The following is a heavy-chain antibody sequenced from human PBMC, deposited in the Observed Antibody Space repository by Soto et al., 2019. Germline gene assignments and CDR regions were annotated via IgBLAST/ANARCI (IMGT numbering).Heavy chain of an antibody. CDR1: GYTFTSYA. J-gene: IGHJ6*03. V-gene: IGHV1-3*01. D-gene: IGHD2-15*01. CDR3: ARARWRGLVYYYYMDV. Sequence: GASVKVSCKASGYTFTSYAMHWVRQAPGQRLEWMGWINAGNGNTKYSQKFQGRVTITRDTSASTAYMELSSLRSEDTAVYYCARARWRGLVYYYYMDVWGKGTTVTVSS. CDR2: INAGNGNT.